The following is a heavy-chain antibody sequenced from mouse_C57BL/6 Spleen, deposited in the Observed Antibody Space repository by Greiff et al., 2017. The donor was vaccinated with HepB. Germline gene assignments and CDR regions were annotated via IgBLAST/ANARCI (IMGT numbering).Heavy chain of an antibody. CDR3: ARSRTGTSFDV. CDR1: GYTFTSYG. Sequence: QVHVKQSGAELARPGASVKLSCKASGYTFTSYGISWVKQRTGQGLEWIGEIYPRSGNTYYNEKFKGKATLTADKSSSTAYMELRSLTSEDSAVYFCARSRTGTSFDVWGTGTTVTVSS. V-gene: IGHV1-81*01. J-gene: IGHJ1*03. CDR2: IYPRSGNT. D-gene: IGHD4-1*01.